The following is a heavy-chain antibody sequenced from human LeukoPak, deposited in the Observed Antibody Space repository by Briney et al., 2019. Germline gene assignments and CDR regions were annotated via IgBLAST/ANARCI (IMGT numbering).Heavy chain of an antibody. CDR1: GGSISSYY. Sequence: SETLSLTCTVSGGSISSYYWSWIRQPPGKGLEWIAYISDIGSINYNPSLKSRVTISVDTSKNQFSLKLSSVTAADTAVYYCASSIVTGDFSYYYGMDVWGQGTTVTVSS. J-gene: IGHJ6*02. V-gene: IGHV4-59*01. CDR2: ISDIGSI. D-gene: IGHD7-27*01. CDR3: ASSIVTGDFSYYYGMDV.